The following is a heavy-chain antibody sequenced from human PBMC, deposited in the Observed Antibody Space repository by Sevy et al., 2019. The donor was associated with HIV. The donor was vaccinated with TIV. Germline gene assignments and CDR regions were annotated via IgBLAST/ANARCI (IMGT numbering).Heavy chain of an antibody. V-gene: IGHV3-33*01. CDR3: ASLPNNYYDRGGYSGDDAFDI. Sequence: GGSLRLSCVASGFTLSNYGMHWVRQAPGKGLEWVATIWNDMTNKYYADSAKDRFTISRDNSKNTLYLQMNSQRAEDTEVYYGASLPNNYYDRGGYSGDDAFDIWGQGTMVTVSS. CDR2: IWNDMTNK. J-gene: IGHJ3*02. CDR1: GFTLSNYG. D-gene: IGHD3-22*01.